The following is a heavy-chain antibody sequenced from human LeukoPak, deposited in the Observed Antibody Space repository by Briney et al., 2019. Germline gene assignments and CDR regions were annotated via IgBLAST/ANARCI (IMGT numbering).Heavy chain of an antibody. J-gene: IGHJ4*02. CDR3: ARGRDHYDSSGYYPVNFDY. V-gene: IGHV3-30*04. D-gene: IGHD3-22*01. CDR1: GFTFSSYA. CDR2: ISYDGSNK. Sequence: GRSLRLSCAASGFTFSSYAMHWVRQAPGKGLEWVAVISYDGSNKYYADSVKGRFTISRDNSKNTLYLQMNSLRAEDTAVYYCARGRDHYDSSGYYPVNFDYWGQGTLVTVSS.